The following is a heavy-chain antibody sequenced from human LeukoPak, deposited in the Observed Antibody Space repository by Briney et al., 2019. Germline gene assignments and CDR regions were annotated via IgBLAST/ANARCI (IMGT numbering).Heavy chain of an antibody. Sequence: GGSLRLSCTASGFTVTTNYMSWVRQAPGKGLEWVSLIYSSDNTYYADSVKGRFTISRDNAKNSLYLQMNSLRAEDTALYYCAKARSSGLLSDYGMDVWGQGTTVTVSS. J-gene: IGHJ6*02. CDR3: AKARSSGLLSDYGMDV. D-gene: IGHD3-22*01. V-gene: IGHV3-53*05. CDR2: IYSSDNT. CDR1: GFTVTTNY.